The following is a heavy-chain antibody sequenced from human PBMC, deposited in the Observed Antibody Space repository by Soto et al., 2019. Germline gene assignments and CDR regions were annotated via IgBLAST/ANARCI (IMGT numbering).Heavy chain of an antibody. V-gene: IGHV4-59*08. CDR3: ARHVDDFWSGYYTPWFDP. J-gene: IGHJ5*02. CDR2: IYYSGST. D-gene: IGHD3-3*01. CDR1: GGSISSYY. Sequence: SETLSLTCTVSGGSISSYYWSWIRQPPGKGLEWIGYIYYSGSTNYNPSLKSRVTISVDTSKNQFSLKLSSVTAADTAVYYCARHVDDFWSGYYTPWFDPWGQGTLVTVSS.